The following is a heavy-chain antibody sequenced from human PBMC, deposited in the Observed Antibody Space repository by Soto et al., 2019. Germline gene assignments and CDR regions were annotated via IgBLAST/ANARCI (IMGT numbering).Heavy chain of an antibody. CDR2: INHSGST. V-gene: IGHV4-34*01. D-gene: IGHD3-22*01. J-gene: IGHJ6*02. Sequence: QVQLQQWGAGLLKPSETLSLTCAVYGGSFSGYYWSWIRQPPGKGLEWIGEINHSGSTNYNPSLTSRVTISVDTSKNQFSLKLSSVTAADTAVYYCARGAARRPESDRSGYYYAHYYYGMDVWGQGTTVTVSS. CDR3: ARGAARRPESDRSGYYYAHYYYGMDV. CDR1: GGSFSGYY.